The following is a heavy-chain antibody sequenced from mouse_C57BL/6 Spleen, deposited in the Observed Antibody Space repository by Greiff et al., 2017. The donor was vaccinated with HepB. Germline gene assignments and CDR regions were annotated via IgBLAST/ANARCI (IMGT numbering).Heavy chain of an antibody. V-gene: IGHV1-50*01. CDR1: GYTFTSYW. Sequence: QVQLQQSGAELVKPGASVKLSCKASGYTFTSYWMQWVKQRPGQGLEWIGEIDPSDSYTNYNQKFKGKATLTVDTSSSTAYMQLSSLTSEDSAVYYCAILGFAYWGQGTLVTVSA. CDR2: IDPSDSYT. CDR3: AILGFAY. D-gene: IGHD1-1*01. J-gene: IGHJ3*01.